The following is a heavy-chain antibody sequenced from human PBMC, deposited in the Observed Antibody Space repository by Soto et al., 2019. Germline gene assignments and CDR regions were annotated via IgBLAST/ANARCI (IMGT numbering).Heavy chain of an antibody. D-gene: IGHD2-2*01. Sequence: VRQAPGQPLEWLGWISLYSDGTNYAQKFQGRVSMTTDTSTTTAYMELRSLRSDDTAVYYCARVVPGAEAWFGPWGQGTLVTVSS. CDR3: ARVVPGAEAWFGP. V-gene: IGHV1-18*01. CDR2: ISLYSDGT. J-gene: IGHJ5*02.